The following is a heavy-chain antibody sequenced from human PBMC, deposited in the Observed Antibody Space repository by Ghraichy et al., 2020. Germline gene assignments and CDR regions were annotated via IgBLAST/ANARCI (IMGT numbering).Heavy chain of an antibody. CDR1: EFTFSSYS. CDR3: ARGSTVVRYYYYDDMDV. CDR2: ITSSSRFI. Sequence: GGSLRLSCVGSEFTFSSYSMNWVRQAPGKGLEWVSYITSSSRFISYADSVKGRFTVSRDNGQNSLYLQMKSLRDEDTAVYYCARGSTVVRYYYYDDMDVWGQGTTVTVSS. D-gene: IGHD4-23*01. J-gene: IGHJ6*02. V-gene: IGHV3-48*02.